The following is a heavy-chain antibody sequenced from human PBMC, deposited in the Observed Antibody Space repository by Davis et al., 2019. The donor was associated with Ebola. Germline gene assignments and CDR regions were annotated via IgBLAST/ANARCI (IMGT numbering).Heavy chain of an antibody. D-gene: IGHD4-11*01. CDR2: IRSKANSYAT. CDR1: GFTFSGSA. V-gene: IGHV3-73*01. Sequence: GESLKISCAASGFTFSGSAMHWVRQASGKGLEWVGRIRSKANSYATAYAASVKGRFTISRDDSKNTAYLQMNSLKTEDTAVYYCTRHRTTVYYYYYGMDVWGQGTTVTVSS. CDR3: TRHRTTVYYYYYGMDV. J-gene: IGHJ6*02.